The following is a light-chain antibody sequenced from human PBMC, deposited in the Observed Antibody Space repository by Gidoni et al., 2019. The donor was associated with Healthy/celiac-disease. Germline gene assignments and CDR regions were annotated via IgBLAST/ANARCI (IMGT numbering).Light chain of an antibody. CDR2: WAS. Sequence: DIVMTQPPDSLAVSLGERATINCKSSQSVLYSSNNKNYLAWYQQKPGQPPKLLIYWASTRESGVPDRFSGSGSGTDFTLTISSLQAEDVAVYYCQQYYSTLPITFGQGTRLEIK. CDR1: QSVLYSSNNKNY. J-gene: IGKJ5*01. V-gene: IGKV4-1*01. CDR3: QQYYSTLPIT.